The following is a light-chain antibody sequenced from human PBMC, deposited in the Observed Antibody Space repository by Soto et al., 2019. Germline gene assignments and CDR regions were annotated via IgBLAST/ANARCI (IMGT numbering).Light chain of an antibody. CDR3: QQDYTRFT. CDR1: QCVSSSY. J-gene: IGKJ3*01. V-gene: IGKV3D-7*01. Sequence: PGERVTLSCRASQCVSSSYLTWYQQKPGQAPRLLIYGASTRATSIPARFSGSGSGTDFTLTISSLQPEDFAVYYCQQDYTRFTFGPGTKVDIK. CDR2: GAS.